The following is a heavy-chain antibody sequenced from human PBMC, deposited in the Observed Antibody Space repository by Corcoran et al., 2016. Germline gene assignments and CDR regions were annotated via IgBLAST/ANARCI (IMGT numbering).Heavy chain of an antibody. CDR2: INHSGST. CDR3: ARAVGTTGTTLMNWFDP. V-gene: IGHV4-34*01. J-gene: IGHJ5*02. CDR1: GGSFSGYY. D-gene: IGHD1-1*01. Sequence: QVQLQQWGAGLLKPSETLSLTCAVYGGSFSGYYWSWIRQPPGKGLEWIGEINHSGSTNYNPSLKSRVTISVDTSKNQFSLKLSSVTAADTAVYYCARAVGTTGTTLMNWFDPWGQGTLVTVSS.